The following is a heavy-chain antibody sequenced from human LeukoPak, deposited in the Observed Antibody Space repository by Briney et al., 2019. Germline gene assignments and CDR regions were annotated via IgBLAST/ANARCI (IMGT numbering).Heavy chain of an antibody. CDR3: AKGLIRVVVAATLDY. V-gene: IGHV3-21*01. Sequence: PGGSLRLSCAASGFSFSDYNMNWVRQAPGKALEWVSSITTTGTYIFYGDSVKGRFTISRDNAKNSLYLQMNGLRAEDTAVYYCAKGLIRVVVAATLDYWGQGTLVTVSS. CDR1: GFSFSDYN. D-gene: IGHD2-15*01. CDR2: ITTTGTYI. J-gene: IGHJ4*02.